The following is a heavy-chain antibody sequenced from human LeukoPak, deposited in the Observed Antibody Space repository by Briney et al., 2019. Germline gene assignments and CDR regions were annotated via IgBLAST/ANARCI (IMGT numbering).Heavy chain of an antibody. Sequence: PSETLSLTCAVYGGSFSGYYWSWIRQPPGKGLEWIGEINHSGSTNYNPSLKSRVTISVDTSKNQFSLKLSSVTAADTAVYYCARARYVNSFYAFDIWGQGTLVTVSS. D-gene: IGHD3-9*01. V-gene: IGHV4-34*01. CDR3: ARARYVNSFYAFDI. CDR2: INHSGST. J-gene: IGHJ3*02. CDR1: GGSFSGYY.